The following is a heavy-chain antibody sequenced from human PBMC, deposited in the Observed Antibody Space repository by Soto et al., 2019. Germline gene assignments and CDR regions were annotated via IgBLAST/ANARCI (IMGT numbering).Heavy chain of an antibody. CDR1: GGTFSSYA. D-gene: IGHD6-6*01. Sequence: QVQLVQSGAEVKKPGSSVKVSCKASGGTFSSYAISWVRQAPGQGLEWMGGIIPIFGTANYAQKFQGRVTITADESTSTAYMELSSLRSEDTALYYCARVIFEQLDSLSSNYYYYCGMDVWGQGTTVTVSS. CDR3: ARVIFEQLDSLSSNYYYYCGMDV. CDR2: IIPIFGTA. J-gene: IGHJ6*02. V-gene: IGHV1-69*01.